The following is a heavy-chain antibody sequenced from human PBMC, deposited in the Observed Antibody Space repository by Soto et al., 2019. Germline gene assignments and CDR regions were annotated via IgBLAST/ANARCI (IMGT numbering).Heavy chain of an antibody. CDR1: GGTFSSYA. CDR2: IIPIFGTA. Sequence: QVQLVQSGAEVKKPGSSVKVSCKASGGTFSSYAISWVRQAPGQGLEWMGGIIPIFGTANYAQKFQGRVTITADESTSTADMELSSLSSEDTAVYYCARILAARSGDYWGQGTLVTVSS. V-gene: IGHV1-69*01. D-gene: IGHD6-6*01. CDR3: ARILAARSGDY. J-gene: IGHJ4*02.